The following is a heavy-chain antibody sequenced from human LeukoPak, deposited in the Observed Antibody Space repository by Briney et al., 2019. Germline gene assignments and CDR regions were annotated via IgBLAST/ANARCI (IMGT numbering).Heavy chain of an antibody. D-gene: IGHD5-18*01. CDR2: INHSGST. Sequence: SETLSLTCTVSGGSISSSSYYWGWIRQPPGKGLEWIGEINHSGSTNYNPSLKSRVTISVDTSKNQFSLKLSSVTAADTAVYYCARLWGGYSYGYWFDPWGQGTLVTVSS. CDR1: GGSISSSSYY. J-gene: IGHJ5*02. V-gene: IGHV4-39*07. CDR3: ARLWGGYSYGYWFDP.